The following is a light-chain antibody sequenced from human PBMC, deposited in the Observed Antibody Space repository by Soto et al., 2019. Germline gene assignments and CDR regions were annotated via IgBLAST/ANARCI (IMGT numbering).Light chain of an antibody. CDR1: QGISSY. CDR2: AAS. J-gene: IGKJ4*01. Sequence: DIQLTQSPSFLSASVGDRVTITCRASQGISSYLAWYQQKPGKAPKLLIYAASTLQSGVPSRFSGSGSGTDFHLAISSLQPEDFAICFCQRLNSYPFTFGGGTKVEIK. CDR3: QRLNSYPFT. V-gene: IGKV1-9*01.